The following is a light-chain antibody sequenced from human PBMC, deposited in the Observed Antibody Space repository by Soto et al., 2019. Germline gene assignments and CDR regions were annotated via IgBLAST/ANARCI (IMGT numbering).Light chain of an antibody. J-gene: IGKJ1*01. Sequence: DIQMTQSPSTLSASVGDRVTITCRASQSISSWLAWYQQKPGKAPKLLIYKASNLESGVPSRFSGSGSGTEFTLPISTLQPDDFATYYCQQYNSYPWTLGQGTKVEVK. CDR2: KAS. V-gene: IGKV1-5*03. CDR3: QQYNSYPWT. CDR1: QSISSW.